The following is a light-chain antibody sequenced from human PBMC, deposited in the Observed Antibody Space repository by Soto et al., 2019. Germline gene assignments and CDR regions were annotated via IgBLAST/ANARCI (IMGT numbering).Light chain of an antibody. CDR1: SSDVGGYNY. Sequence: QSALTQPASVSGSPGQSITISCSGTSSDVGGYNYVSWYQQNPGKAPKVMIYDVSSRPSGVSDRFSGSKSGNTASLTISGVQAEDEGDYYCSSYTGSSTLVFGGGPKVTVL. J-gene: IGLJ2*01. CDR2: DVS. V-gene: IGLV2-14*01. CDR3: SSYTGSSTLV.